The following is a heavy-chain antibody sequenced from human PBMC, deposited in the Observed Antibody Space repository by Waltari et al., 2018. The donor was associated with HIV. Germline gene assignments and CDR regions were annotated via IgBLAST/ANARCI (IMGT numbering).Heavy chain of an antibody. J-gene: IGHJ2*01. CDR2: VYYRGST. V-gene: IGHV4-31*03. CDR1: GDSIDSSSYY. CDR3: ARVVYWYFDL. Sequence: QVQLQESGPGLVKPSQTVSLTCTVPGDSIDSSSYYWAWIRQHPEKGLEWLAFVYYRGSTFSNPSFKSRATVSVDTSENQFSLKLTSMTDADTAVYYCARVVYWYFDLWGRGTLVTVSS.